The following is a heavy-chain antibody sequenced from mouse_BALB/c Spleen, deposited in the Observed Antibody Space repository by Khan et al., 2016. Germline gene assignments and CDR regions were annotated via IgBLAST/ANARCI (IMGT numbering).Heavy chain of an antibody. J-gene: IGHJ2*01. CDR1: GYTFTSYW. CDR3: ARWRRLDY. CDR2: INPSTGYT. V-gene: IGHV1-7*01. Sequence: VQLQQSGAELAKPGASVKMSCKASGYTFTSYWMHWVKQRPGQGLKWIGYINPSTGYTEYNQKFKDKATLTADKSSSTAYMQLSSLTSEDSAVYYCARWRRLDYWGQGTTLTVSS.